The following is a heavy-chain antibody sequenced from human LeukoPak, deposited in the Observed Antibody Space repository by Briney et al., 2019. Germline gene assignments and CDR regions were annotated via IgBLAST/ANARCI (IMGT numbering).Heavy chain of an antibody. D-gene: IGHD3-10*01. CDR3: AKDRDPPYFYYIDV. J-gene: IGHJ6*03. CDR1: GFTFSDLG. Sequence: PGGSLRLSCAASGFTFSDLGMHWVRQAPGRGLEWVAFIRHDGSKIYSADSVKGRFTISRDNSKNTLYLQMNSLRGDDTALYYCAKDRDPPYFYYIDVWGNGTTVIVSS. CDR2: IRHDGSKI. V-gene: IGHV3-30*02.